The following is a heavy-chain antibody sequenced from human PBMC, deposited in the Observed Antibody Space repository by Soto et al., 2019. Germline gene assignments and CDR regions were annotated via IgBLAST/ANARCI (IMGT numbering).Heavy chain of an antibody. CDR2: INHSGST. CDR3: ARGLLDVNYDIPESFVI. J-gene: IGHJ3*02. Sequence: PSETLSLTCAVYGGSFSGYYWSWIRQPPGKGLEWIGEINHSGSTNYNPSLKSRVTISVDTSKNQFSLKLSSVTAADTAVYYCARGLLDVNYDIPESFVIWDKGTMLTGS. V-gene: IGHV4-34*01. CDR1: GGSFSGYY. D-gene: IGHD3-9*01.